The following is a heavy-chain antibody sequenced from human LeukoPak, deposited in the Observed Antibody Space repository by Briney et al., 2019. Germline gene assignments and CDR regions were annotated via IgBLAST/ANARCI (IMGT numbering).Heavy chain of an antibody. D-gene: IGHD6-19*01. Sequence: GGSLRLSCAASGFTFSSYGMPWVRQAPGKGLEWVAVIWYDGSNKYYADSVKGRFTISRDNSKNTLYLQMNSLRAEDTAVYYCARDRVQIAVAASGWFDYWGQGTLVTVSS. CDR3: ARDRVQIAVAASGWFDY. J-gene: IGHJ4*02. V-gene: IGHV3-33*01. CDR2: IWYDGSNK. CDR1: GFTFSSYG.